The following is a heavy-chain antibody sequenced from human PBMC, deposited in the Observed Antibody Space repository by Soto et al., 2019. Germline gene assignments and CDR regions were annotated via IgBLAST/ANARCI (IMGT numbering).Heavy chain of an antibody. Sequence: QVQLVQSGAEVKKPGSSVRLSCKVSGGLFSSYAISWVRQAPGQGLQWMGGIIPIFDPPKYAHKFQGRVTITADKSTSTVYMELSSLKSEDTALYYCARGCGGGTCYAGGDNWGQGTLVTVSS. D-gene: IGHD2-15*01. J-gene: IGHJ4*02. CDR1: GGLFSSYA. CDR3: ARGCGGGTCYAGGDN. CDR2: IIPIFDPP. V-gene: IGHV1-69*06.